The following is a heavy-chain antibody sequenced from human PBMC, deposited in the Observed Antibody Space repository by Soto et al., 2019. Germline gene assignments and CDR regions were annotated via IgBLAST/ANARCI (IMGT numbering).Heavy chain of an antibody. D-gene: IGHD3-22*01. J-gene: IGHJ4*02. V-gene: IGHV4-61*08. Sequence: KTAETLSLTCSVSGGSITTGGYYWGWIRQHPGKCLEWIGYIYYSGSTNYNPSLKSRVTISVDTSKNQFSLKLSSVTAADTAVYYCARSYYYDSSRYYPYWGQGTLVTVSS. CDR3: ARSYYYDSSRYYPY. CDR1: GGSITTGGYY. CDR2: IYYSGST.